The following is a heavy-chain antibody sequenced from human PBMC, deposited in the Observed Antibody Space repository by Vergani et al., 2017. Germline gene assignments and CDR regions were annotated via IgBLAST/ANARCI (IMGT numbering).Heavy chain of an antibody. Sequence: EVQLLESGGGLVQPGGSLRLSCAASGFTFSSYAMSWVRQAPGKGLEWVSVIYSGGSTYYADSVKGRFTISRDNSKNTLYLQMNSLRAEDTAFYYCASTRYSGSYFYAFDIWGQGTMVTVSS. J-gene: IGHJ3*02. CDR2: IYSGGST. CDR1: GFTFSSYA. CDR3: ASTRYSGSYFYAFDI. V-gene: IGHV3-23*03. D-gene: IGHD1-26*01.